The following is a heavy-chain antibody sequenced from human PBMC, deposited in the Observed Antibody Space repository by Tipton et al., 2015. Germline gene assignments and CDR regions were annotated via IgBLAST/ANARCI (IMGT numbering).Heavy chain of an antibody. CDR1: GFPFSTYG. Sequence: SLRLSCAASGFPFSTYGMHWVRQAPGKGLEWVAVILHDGSESYYAASVRGRFSISRDNSMNIVLLQMNSLRPDDTAVYFCARASSPYSRWAWFDPWGQGTLVSVSS. D-gene: IGHD6-13*01. CDR3: ARASSPYSRWAWFDP. CDR2: ILHDGSES. J-gene: IGHJ5*02. V-gene: IGHV3-30*03.